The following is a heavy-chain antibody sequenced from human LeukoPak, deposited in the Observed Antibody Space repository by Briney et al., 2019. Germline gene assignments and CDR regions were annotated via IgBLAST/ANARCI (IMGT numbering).Heavy chain of an antibody. CDR3: AKDRLRYFDWLLYGGLDY. D-gene: IGHD3-9*01. CDR2: ISWNSGSI. J-gene: IGHJ4*02. V-gene: IGHV3-9*01. CDR1: GFTFDDYA. Sequence: GGSLRLSCAASGFTFDDYAMHWVRQAPGKGLEWVSGISWNSGSIGYADSVKGRFTIYRDNAKNSLYLQMNSLRAEDTALYYCAKDRLRYFDWLLYGGLDYWGQGTLVTVSS.